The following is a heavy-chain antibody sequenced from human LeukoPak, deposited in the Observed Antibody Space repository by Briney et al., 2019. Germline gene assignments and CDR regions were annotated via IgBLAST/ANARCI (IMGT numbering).Heavy chain of an antibody. CDR1: GASFSGYY. CDR2: INHSGST. Sequence: SETLSLTCAVYGASFSGYYWSWIRQPPGKGLEWIGEINHSGSTNYNPSLKSRVTISVDTSKNQFSLKLSSVTAADTAVYYCARVSPRIAAAGTPSFTDYWGQGTLVTVSS. CDR3: ARVSPRIAAAGTPSFTDY. J-gene: IGHJ4*02. D-gene: IGHD6-13*01. V-gene: IGHV4-34*01.